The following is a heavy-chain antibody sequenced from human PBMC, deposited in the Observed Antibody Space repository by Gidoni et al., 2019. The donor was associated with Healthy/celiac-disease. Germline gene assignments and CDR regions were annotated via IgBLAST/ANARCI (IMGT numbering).Heavy chain of an antibody. CDR1: GFTFSRYS. CDR2: ISSSSSYI. Sequence: EVQLVESGGGLVKPGGSLRLSCAASGFTFSRYSMNWVRQAPGKGLEWVSSISSSSSYIYYADSVKGRFTISRDNAKNSLYLQMNSLRAEDTAVYYCARGWGEDDAFDIWGQGTMVTVSS. J-gene: IGHJ3*02. CDR3: ARGWGEDDAFDI. D-gene: IGHD3-16*01. V-gene: IGHV3-21*01.